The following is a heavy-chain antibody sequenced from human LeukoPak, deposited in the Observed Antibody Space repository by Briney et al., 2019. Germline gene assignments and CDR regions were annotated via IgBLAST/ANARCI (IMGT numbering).Heavy chain of an antibody. CDR1: GFTFSSYA. CDR2: ISGSGGST. V-gene: IGHV3-23*01. J-gene: IGHJ4*02. D-gene: IGHD4-11*01. Sequence: GRSLRLSCAASGFTFSSYAMSWVRQAPGKGLEWVSAISGSGGSTYYADSVKGRFTISRDNAKNSLYLQMNSLRAEDTAVYYCARVSTVAGFDYWGQGTLVTVSS. CDR3: ARVSTVAGFDY.